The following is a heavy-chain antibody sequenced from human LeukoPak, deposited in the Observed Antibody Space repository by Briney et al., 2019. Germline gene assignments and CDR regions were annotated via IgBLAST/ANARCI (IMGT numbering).Heavy chain of an antibody. D-gene: IGHD4-23*01. CDR2: ISSSSSYT. Sequence: GGSLRLSCAASGFTFSDYYMSWIRQAPGKGLEWVSYISSSSSYTNYADSVKGRFTISRDNAKNSLYLQMNSLRAEDTAVYYCARDRRDGGNSGPRFRDYWGQGTLVTVSS. CDR3: ARDRRDGGNSGPRFRDY. J-gene: IGHJ4*02. CDR1: GFTFSDYY. V-gene: IGHV3-11*06.